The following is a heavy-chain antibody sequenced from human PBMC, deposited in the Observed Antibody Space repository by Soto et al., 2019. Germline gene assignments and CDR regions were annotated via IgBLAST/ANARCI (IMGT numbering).Heavy chain of an antibody. V-gene: IGHV4-31*03. CDR1: GGSISSGGYY. Sequence: SETLSVTCTVSGGSISSGGYYWSWIRQHPGKGLEWIGYIYYSGSTYYNPSLKSRVTISVDTSKNQFSLKLSSVTAADTAVYYCARHERWTRPGIAAAGHLGYWGQGTLVTVSS. CDR3: ARHERWTRPGIAAAGHLGY. D-gene: IGHD6-13*01. J-gene: IGHJ4*02. CDR2: IYYSGST.